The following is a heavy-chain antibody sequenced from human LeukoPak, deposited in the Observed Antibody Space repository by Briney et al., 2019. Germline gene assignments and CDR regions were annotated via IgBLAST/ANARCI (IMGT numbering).Heavy chain of an antibody. CDR2: MKQDGSEK. Sequence: TGGSLRLSCAASGFTFSSYWMSWVRQAPGKGLEWVANMKQDGSEKYYVDSVKGRFTISRDNAKNSLYLQMNSLRAEDTAVYYCAREGEDIVVVPAAINRLWHAFDIWGQGTMVTVSS. D-gene: IGHD2-2*02. CDR3: AREGEDIVVVPAAINRLWHAFDI. CDR1: GFTFSSYW. J-gene: IGHJ3*02. V-gene: IGHV3-7*01.